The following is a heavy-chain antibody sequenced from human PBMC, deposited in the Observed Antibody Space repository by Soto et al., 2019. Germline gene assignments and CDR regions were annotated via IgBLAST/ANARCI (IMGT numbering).Heavy chain of an antibody. CDR2: INHSGST. CDR3: AREVSYYDFWSGYGPRRYMDV. Sequence: SETLSLTCAVYGGSFSGYYWSWIRQPPGKGLEWIGEINHSGSTNYNPSLKSRFTISVDTSKNQFSLKLSSVTAADTAVYYCAREVSYYDFWSGYGPRRYMDVWGKGTTVTVSS. D-gene: IGHD3-3*01. CDR1: GGSFSGYY. J-gene: IGHJ6*03. V-gene: IGHV4-34*01.